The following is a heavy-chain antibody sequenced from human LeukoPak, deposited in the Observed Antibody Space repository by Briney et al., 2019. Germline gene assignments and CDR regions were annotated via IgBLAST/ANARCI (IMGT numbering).Heavy chain of an antibody. D-gene: IGHD4-23*01. CDR3: AREGGNGAFDI. V-gene: IGHV3-30*19. Sequence: GGSLRLSCAASGFTFSSYGIHWVRQAPGKGLEWVAVIWYDGSNKYYADSVKGRFTISRDNSKNTLYLQMNSLRAEDTAVYYCAREGGNGAFDIWGQGTMVTVSS. J-gene: IGHJ3*02. CDR1: GFTFSSYG. CDR2: IWYDGSNK.